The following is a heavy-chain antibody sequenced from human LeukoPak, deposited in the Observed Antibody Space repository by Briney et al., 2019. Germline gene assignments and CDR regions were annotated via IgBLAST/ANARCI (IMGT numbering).Heavy chain of an antibody. CDR2: INPSVGST. CDR3: VRGGYDFSSGYYPSR. D-gene: IGHD3-3*01. CDR1: GYIFTTYY. J-gene: IGHJ4*02. V-gene: IGHV1-46*01. Sequence: ASVKVSCKASGYIFTTYYMNWVRQAPGQGFEWMGIINPSVGSTSYAQKFQGRVTMTRDTSTSTVYMELSSLRSEDTAVYYCVRGGYDFSSGYYPSRWGQGTLVTVSS.